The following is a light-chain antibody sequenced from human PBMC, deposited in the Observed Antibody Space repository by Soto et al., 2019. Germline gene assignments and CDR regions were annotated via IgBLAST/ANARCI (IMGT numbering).Light chain of an antibody. CDR1: QSVSSY. CDR3: QQRSSWPPPT. V-gene: IGKV3-11*01. Sequence: EIVLTQSPATLSLSPGERTTLSCRASQSVSSYLAWYQQKPGQPPRLLIYETSNRATGVPDRFSGSGSGTAFTRTISSLEPEEFAVYYCQQRSSWPPPTFGGGTKVEI. CDR2: ETS. J-gene: IGKJ4*01.